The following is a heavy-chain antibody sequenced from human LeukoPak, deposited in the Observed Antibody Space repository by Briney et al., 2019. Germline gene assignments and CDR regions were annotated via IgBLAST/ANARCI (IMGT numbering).Heavy chain of an antibody. J-gene: IGHJ6*02. D-gene: IGHD3-16*02. Sequence: ASVKVSCKASGYTFTSYYMHWVRPAPGQGLEWMGIINPSGGSTSYAQKFQGRVTMTRDTSTSTVYMELSSLRSEDTAVYYCARRLVAYDYVWGSYRPPQYYYGMDVWGQGTTVTVSS. CDR1: GYTFTSYY. CDR2: INPSGGST. V-gene: IGHV1-46*01. CDR3: ARRLVAYDYVWGSYRPPQYYYGMDV.